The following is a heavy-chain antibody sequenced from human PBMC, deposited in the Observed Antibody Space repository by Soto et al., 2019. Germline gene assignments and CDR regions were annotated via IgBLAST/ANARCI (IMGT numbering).Heavy chain of an antibody. CDR1: GFTFSSYA. D-gene: IGHD3-22*01. Sequence: EVQLLESGGGLVQPGGSLRLSCAASGFTFSSYAMSWVRQAPGKGLEWVSAISGSGGTTYYADSVKGRFTISRDNSKNTLYLQMNNLRAEDTAVYYSAKFSRSSYYDCSAYHWGQGTLVTVSS. CDR3: AKFSRSSYYDCSAYH. CDR2: ISGSGGTT. V-gene: IGHV3-23*01. J-gene: IGHJ4*02.